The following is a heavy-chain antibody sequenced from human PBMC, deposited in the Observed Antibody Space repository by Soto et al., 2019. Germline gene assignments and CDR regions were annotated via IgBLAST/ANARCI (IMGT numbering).Heavy chain of an antibody. CDR2: INHSGST. Sequence: QVQLQQWGAGLLKPSETLSLTCAVYGGSFSGYYWSWIRQPPGKGLEWIGEINHSGSTNYNPSLNSRVTISVDKSKNQFSLKLSSVTAADTAVYYCARAQVAAAHYYYYGMDVWGQGTTVTVSS. V-gene: IGHV4-34*01. CDR1: GGSFSGYY. D-gene: IGHD6-13*01. J-gene: IGHJ6*02. CDR3: ARAQVAAAHYYYYGMDV.